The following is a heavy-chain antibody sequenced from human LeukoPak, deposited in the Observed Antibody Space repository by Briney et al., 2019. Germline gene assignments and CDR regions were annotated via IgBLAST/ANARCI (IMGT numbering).Heavy chain of an antibody. CDR2: MNPNSGNT. CDR3: ARGQATTRPPSFDY. Sequence: ASVKVSCKASGYTFTSYDINWVRQATGQGLEWMGWMNPNSGNTGYAQKFQGRVTMTRNTSISTAYMELSSLRSEDTAVYYCARGQATTRPPSFDYWGQGTLVTVSS. J-gene: IGHJ4*02. V-gene: IGHV1-8*01. CDR1: GYTFTSYD. D-gene: IGHD4-17*01.